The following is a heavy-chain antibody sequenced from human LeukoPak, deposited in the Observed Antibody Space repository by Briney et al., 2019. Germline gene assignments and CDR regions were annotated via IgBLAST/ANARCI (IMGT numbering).Heavy chain of an antibody. V-gene: IGHV3-74*01. CDR2: IKFDGSST. CDR1: GFTFSSYW. J-gene: IGHJ5*02. CDR3: ARSDWFDP. Sequence: PGGSLRLSCAASGFTFSSYWMHWVRQAPGKGLVWVSRIKFDGSSTSYADSVKGRFTISRDNAKNTLYLQMNSLRAEDTALYYCARSDWFDPWGQGTLVTVSS.